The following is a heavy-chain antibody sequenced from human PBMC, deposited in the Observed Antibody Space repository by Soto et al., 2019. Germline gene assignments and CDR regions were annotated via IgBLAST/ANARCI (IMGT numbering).Heavy chain of an antibody. D-gene: IGHD3-9*01. CDR2: IIPIFGTA. CDR1: GGTFSSYA. CDR3: ASCSDIFSPRDYYYGMDV. Sequence: QVQLVQSGAEVKKPGSSVKVSCKASGGTFSSYAISWVRQAPGQGLEWMGGIIPIFGTANYAQKFQGRVTITADESTSTAYMELSSLRSEDTAVYYCASCSDIFSPRDYYYGMDVWGQGTTVTISS. V-gene: IGHV1-69*12. J-gene: IGHJ6*02.